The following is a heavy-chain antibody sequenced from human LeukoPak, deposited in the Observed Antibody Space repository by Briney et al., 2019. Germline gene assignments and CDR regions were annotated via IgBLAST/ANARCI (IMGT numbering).Heavy chain of an antibody. CDR2: INPNSGGT. J-gene: IGHJ6*03. D-gene: IGHD3-9*01. CDR3: ARDRPHYDILTGYPATYYYMDV. CDR1: GYTFNGYY. V-gene: IGHV1-2*02. Sequence: ASVKVSCKSSGYTFNGYYMHWVRQAPGQGLEWRGWINPNSGGTNYAQKFQGRVTMTRDTSISTAYMELSRLRSDDTAVYYCARDRPHYDILTGYPATYYYMDVWGKGTTVTISS.